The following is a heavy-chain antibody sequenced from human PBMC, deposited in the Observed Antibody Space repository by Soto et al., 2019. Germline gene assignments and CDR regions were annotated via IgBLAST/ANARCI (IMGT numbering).Heavy chain of an antibody. J-gene: IGHJ4*02. Sequence: QVQLVQSGAEVKKPGASVKVSCKDSGYTVTSYGISWVRQAPGQGLEWMGWISAYNGNANYAQKLQGRVTMTTDTSTSTAYMELRSLISDDTAVYYCASWDGDYDSSGYNFWGQGTLVTVSS. CDR3: ASWDGDYDSSGYNF. CDR1: GYTVTSYG. CDR2: ISAYNGNA. D-gene: IGHD3-22*01. V-gene: IGHV1-18*01.